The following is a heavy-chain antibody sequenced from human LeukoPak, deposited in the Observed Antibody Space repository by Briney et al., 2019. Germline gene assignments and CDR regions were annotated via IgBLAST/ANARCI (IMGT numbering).Heavy chain of an antibody. J-gene: IGHJ4*02. CDR3: ARDLGRGYITAMAADY. V-gene: IGHV1-18*01. D-gene: IGHD5-18*01. CDR1: GYTFTSYG. Sequence: ASVKVSCKASGYTFTSYGISWVRQSPGQGLEWMGWISAYNGNTVYARKFQGRVTMTTDTSTRVAYMELRNLRSDDTAVYYCARDLGRGYITAMAADYWGQGTLVTVS. CDR2: ISAYNGNT.